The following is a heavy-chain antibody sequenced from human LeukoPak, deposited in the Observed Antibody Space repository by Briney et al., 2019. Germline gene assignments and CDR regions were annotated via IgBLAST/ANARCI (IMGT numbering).Heavy chain of an antibody. J-gene: IGHJ5*02. V-gene: IGHV3-7*01. CDR3: ARERESGNGFDP. Sequence: PGGSLRLSCAASGFTFSSYEMNWVRQAPGKGLEWVANIKQDGSEKYYVDSVKGRFTISRDNAKNSLYLQMNSLRAEDTAVYYCARERESGNGFDPWGQGTLVTVSS. CDR2: IKQDGSEK. D-gene: IGHD1-26*01. CDR1: GFTFSSYE.